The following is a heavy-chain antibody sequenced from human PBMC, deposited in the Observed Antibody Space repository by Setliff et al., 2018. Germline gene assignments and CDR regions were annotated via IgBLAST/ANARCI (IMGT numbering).Heavy chain of an antibody. CDR1: GYTFTSYP. CDR3: ARDTGVRGHEISGYYGGGFAY. CDR2: INTETGKP. Sequence: ASVKVSCKSSGYTFTSYPINWMRQAPGQGLEWMGWINTETGKPTYAQAFTGRIVFSLDTSVSTAYLQISSLKADDTAVYYCARDTGVRGHEISGYYGGGFAYWGQGTPVTVSS. V-gene: IGHV7-4-1*02. J-gene: IGHJ4*02. D-gene: IGHD3-22*01.